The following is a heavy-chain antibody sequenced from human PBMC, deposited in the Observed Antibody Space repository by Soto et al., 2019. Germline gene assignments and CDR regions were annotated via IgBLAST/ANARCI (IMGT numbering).Heavy chain of an antibody. CDR3: AREGGSSSYYYGMDV. Sequence: GESLKISCAASGFTFSSYSMNWVRQAPGKGLEWVSYISSSSSTIYYADSVKGRFTISRDNAKNSLYLQMNSLRAEDTAVYYCAREGGSSSYYYGMDVWGQGTTVTVSS. D-gene: IGHD6-6*01. J-gene: IGHJ6*02. V-gene: IGHV3-48*04. CDR2: ISSSSSTI. CDR1: GFTFSSYS.